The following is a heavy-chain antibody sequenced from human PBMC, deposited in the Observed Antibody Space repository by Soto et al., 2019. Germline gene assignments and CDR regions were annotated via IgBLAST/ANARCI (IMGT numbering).Heavy chain of an antibody. D-gene: IGHD3-16*02. J-gene: IGHJ1*01. V-gene: IGHV3-72*01. CDR3: ARGQDVRSVGVIPDVQY. CDR2: SKNKANSYAT. CDR1: GFSFSNHF. Sequence: EVQLVESGGGLVQPGGSLRLSCAASGFSFSNHFMDWVRQLPGKGLEWVARSKNKANSYATEYAASVKGRFTVSRDDSTKTVQQQKNSRKTEDTAGYYGARGQDVRSVGVIPDVQYWGQGTPVTGSS.